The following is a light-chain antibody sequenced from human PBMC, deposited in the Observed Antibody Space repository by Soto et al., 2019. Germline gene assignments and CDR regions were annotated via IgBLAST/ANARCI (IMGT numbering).Light chain of an antibody. CDR3: QQYQKIPWT. CDR1: QSISTW. Sequence: DIQMTQSPSTLASSGVXXVTISCRASQSISTWLAWYQQKPGLAPKLLIYRASRLESGVPSTFSASGSETEFTLTVTSLQPDDFATYYCQQYQKIPWTFGQGTKVDIK. V-gene: IGKV1-5*03. J-gene: IGKJ1*01. CDR2: RAS.